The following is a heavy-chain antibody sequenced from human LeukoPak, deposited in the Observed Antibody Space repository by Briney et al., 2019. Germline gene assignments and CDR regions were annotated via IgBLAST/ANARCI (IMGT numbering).Heavy chain of an antibody. CDR3: ARLHGFGELLSRPNDAFDI. D-gene: IGHD3-10*01. CDR2: IYPGDSDT. CDR1: GYSLTSYW. Sequence: PGESLKISCKGSGYSLTSYWIGWVRQMPGKGLEWMGIIYPGDSDTRYSPSFQGQVTISADKSISTAYLQWSSLKASDTAMYYCARLHGFGELLSRPNDAFDIWGQGTMVTVSS. V-gene: IGHV5-51*01. J-gene: IGHJ3*02.